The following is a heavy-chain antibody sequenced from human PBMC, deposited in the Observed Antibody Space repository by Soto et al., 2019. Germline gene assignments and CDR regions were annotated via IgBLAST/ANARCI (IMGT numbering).Heavy chain of an antibody. CDR2: IDPSDSQT. J-gene: IGHJ4*02. D-gene: IGHD3-22*01. CDR3: ARQIYDSDTGPNFQYYFDS. CDR1: GYSFAGYW. V-gene: IGHV5-10-1*04. Sequence: GESLKISCKGSGYSFAGYWITWVRQKPGKGLEWMGRIDPSDSQTYYSPSFRGQVTIAVTKSITTVFLQWSSLRASDNAMYYCARQIYDSDTGPNFQYYFDSWGQGTTVTVSS.